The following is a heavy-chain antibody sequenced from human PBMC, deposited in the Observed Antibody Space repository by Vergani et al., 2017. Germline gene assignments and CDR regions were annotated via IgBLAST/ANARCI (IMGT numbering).Heavy chain of an antibody. CDR3: STDASTMVRGVIKGFDY. CDR1: GFTFSNAW. V-gene: IGHV3-15*01. Sequence: EVQLVESGGGLVKPGGSLRLSCAASGFTFSNAWMSWVRQAPGKGLEWVGRIKSKTDGGTTDYAAPVKVRFTISRDDSKNTLYLQMNSLKTEDAAVYYCSTDASTMVRGVIKGFDYWGQGTLVTVSS. CDR2: IKSKTDGGTT. J-gene: IGHJ4*02. D-gene: IGHD3-10*01.